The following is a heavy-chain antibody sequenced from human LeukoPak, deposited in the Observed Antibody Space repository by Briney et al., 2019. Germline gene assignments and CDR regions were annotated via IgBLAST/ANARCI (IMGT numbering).Heavy chain of an antibody. CDR3: ARVLHPQSSSWFIDY. J-gene: IGHJ4*02. Sequence: NPSETLSLTCAVYGGSFSGYYWSWIRQPPGKGLEWIGFIYYSGTTNYNLSLKSRVNISVDTSRNQFSLKLSSMTAADTAVYYCARVLHPQSSSWFIDYWGQGIPVTVSS. V-gene: IGHV4-34*11. D-gene: IGHD6-13*01. CDR1: GGSFSGYY. CDR2: IYYSGTT.